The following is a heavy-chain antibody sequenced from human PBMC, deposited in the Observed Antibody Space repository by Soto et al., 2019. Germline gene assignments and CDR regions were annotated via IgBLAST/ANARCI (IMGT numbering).Heavy chain of an antibody. D-gene: IGHD3-10*01. CDR3: ARQGFGAIHGLVDV. Sequence: ASVKVSCKASGYTFTSYGISWVRQAPGQGLEWMGWISAYNGNTNYAQKLQGRVTMSVDTSKNQFSLKLSSVTAADAALYYCARQGFGAIHGLVDVWGQGTTVTVSS. CDR2: ISAYNGNT. V-gene: IGHV1-18*01. CDR1: GYTFTSYG. J-gene: IGHJ6*02.